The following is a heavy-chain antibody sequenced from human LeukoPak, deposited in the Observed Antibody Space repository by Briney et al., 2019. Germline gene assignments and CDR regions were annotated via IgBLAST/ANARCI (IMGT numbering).Heavy chain of an antibody. CDR1: GRTNNRFG. CDR3: ANVAKGRFFFYHMDV. J-gene: IGHJ6*04. V-gene: IGHV1-18*01. Sequence: ASVRASCKASGRTNNRFGVTWVRQAPGQGLEWIGWISSDNGIPRYADKFQGRVTISADTSTTTAYMEMRSLRYDDTAVYFCANVAKGRFFFYHMDVWGKGTTVTVSS. CDR2: ISSDNGIP. D-gene: IGHD2-2*01.